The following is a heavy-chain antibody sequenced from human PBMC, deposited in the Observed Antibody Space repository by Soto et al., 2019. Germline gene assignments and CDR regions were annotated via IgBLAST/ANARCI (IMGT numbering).Heavy chain of an antibody. J-gene: IGHJ2*01. Sequence: QVQLVQSGAEVKKPGSSVKVSCKASGGTFSSYAISWMRQAPGQGLEWMGGIIPIFGTANYAQKFQGRVTITADESTSTAYMELSSLRSEDTAVYYCARRSWVSRRRKNWYFDLWGRGTLVTVSS. CDR2: IIPIFGTA. CDR1: GGTFSSYA. D-gene: IGHD1-26*01. V-gene: IGHV1-69*01. CDR3: ARRSWVSRRRKNWYFDL.